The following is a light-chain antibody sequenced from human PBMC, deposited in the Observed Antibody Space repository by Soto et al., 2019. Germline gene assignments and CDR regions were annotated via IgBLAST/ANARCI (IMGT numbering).Light chain of an antibody. CDR1: QDIRDW. CDR3: QHCHSFSTT. J-gene: IGKJ4*01. Sequence: DIQMTQSPSSVSASVGDRVIITCRASQDIRDWLAWYRQRPGQAPELLIYPASTLQTGVPSRFIGSGAGTDFTLTISGLQPDDFATYYCQHCHSFSTTFGGGTKVEI. CDR2: PAS. V-gene: IGKV1-12*01.